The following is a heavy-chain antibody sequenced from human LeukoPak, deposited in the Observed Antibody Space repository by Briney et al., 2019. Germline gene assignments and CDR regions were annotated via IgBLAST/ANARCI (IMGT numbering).Heavy chain of an antibody. D-gene: IGHD3-22*01. CDR3: ARMGASSSGYSHYYYYMDV. CDR2: IAWDDAK. Sequence: SGPSLVKPTQTVSLTCSFSGFSLSSIRMRVSWVRQPTGEALEWPARIAWDDAKFYRPSLKTRLTISKHTSKNQVVLTMTNIDPADTAAYYCARMGASSSGYSHYYYYMDVWGEGTTVTVSS. V-gene: IGHV2-70*04. J-gene: IGHJ6*03. CDR1: GFSLSSIRMR.